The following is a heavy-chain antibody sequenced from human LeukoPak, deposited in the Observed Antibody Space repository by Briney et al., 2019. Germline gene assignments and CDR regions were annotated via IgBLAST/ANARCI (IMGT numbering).Heavy chain of an antibody. V-gene: IGHV4-61*08. CDR2: IYYNGRT. CDR3: ARGLYCGGDCHAFHI. Sequence: PSETLSLTCTVSGGSVSSSDYYWSWIRQPPGKGLEWIGYIYYNGRTNYNPSLKSRVTISVDTSKNQFSLKLSSVTAADTAVYYCARGLYCGGDCHAFHIWGQGTMVTVSS. CDR1: GGSVSSSDYY. J-gene: IGHJ3*02. D-gene: IGHD2-21*02.